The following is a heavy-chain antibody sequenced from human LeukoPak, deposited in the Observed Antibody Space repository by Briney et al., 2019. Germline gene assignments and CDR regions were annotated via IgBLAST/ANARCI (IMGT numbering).Heavy chain of an antibody. V-gene: IGHV3-53*01. D-gene: IGHD3-3*02. CDR2: IYSGGTT. J-gene: IGHJ2*01. Sequence: GGSLRLSCAASEFTVSTYYMNWVRQAPGKGLGWVSIIYSGGTTYYADSVKGRFTISRDTSKNTLSLQMSSLRAEDTAVYFCARVGDHFHWNLDLWGRGTLVTVSS. CDR3: ARVGDHFHWNLDL. CDR1: EFTVSTYY.